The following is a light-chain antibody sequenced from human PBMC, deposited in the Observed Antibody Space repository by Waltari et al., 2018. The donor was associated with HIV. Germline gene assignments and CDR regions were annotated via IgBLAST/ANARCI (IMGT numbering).Light chain of an antibody. Sequence: QSVLTQPPSASGTPGQRIIISCSGSTSNIGTNNVNWYQQLPGTTPRLLMHSNIQRPSGLPDRFSGSRSGTSASLAISGLQSDDEADYYCSAWDASLGAWMFGGGTKLTVL. CDR1: TSNIGTNN. J-gene: IGLJ3*02. V-gene: IGLV1-44*01. CDR3: SAWDASLGAWM. CDR2: SNI.